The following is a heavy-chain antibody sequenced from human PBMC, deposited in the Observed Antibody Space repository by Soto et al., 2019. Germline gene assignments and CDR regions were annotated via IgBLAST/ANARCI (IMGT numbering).Heavy chain of an antibody. Sequence: EVQLVESGGGLVQPGGSLRLSCATSGFILSDCAMNWVRQAPGKGLEWVSYISSSSSVIDYADSVKDRFTVSRANARNSVYLQMNSLRAEDTAVYYCARDLSWGSNWYYYMDVWGKGTTVTVSS. CDR1: GFILSDCA. V-gene: IGHV3-48*01. D-gene: IGHD7-27*01. J-gene: IGHJ6*03. CDR2: ISSSSSVI. CDR3: ARDLSWGSNWYYYMDV.